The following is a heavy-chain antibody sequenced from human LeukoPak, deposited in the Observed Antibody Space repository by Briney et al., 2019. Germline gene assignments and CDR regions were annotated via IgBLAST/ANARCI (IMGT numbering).Heavy chain of an antibody. CDR1: GFTFSSYA. Sequence: GGSLRLSCAASGFTFSSYAMSWVCQAPGKGLEWVSAISGSGGSTYYADSVKGRFTISRDNSKNTLYLQMNSLRAEDTAVYYCAKGIMSGWSFDYWGQGTLVTVSS. J-gene: IGHJ4*02. D-gene: IGHD6-19*01. CDR3: AKGIMSGWSFDY. V-gene: IGHV3-23*01. CDR2: ISGSGGST.